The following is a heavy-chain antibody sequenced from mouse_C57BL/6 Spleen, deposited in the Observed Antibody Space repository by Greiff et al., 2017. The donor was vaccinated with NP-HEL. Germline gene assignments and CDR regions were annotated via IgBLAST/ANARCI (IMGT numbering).Heavy chain of an antibody. D-gene: IGHD1-1*01. V-gene: IGHV5-9*01. CDR2: ISGGGGNT. Sequence: EVHLVESGGGLVKPGGSLKLSCAASGFTFSSYTMSWVLQTPEKRLEWVATISGGGGNTYYPDSVKGRFTISRDNAKNTLYLQMSSLRSEDTALYYCARLLNYYGSSPFAYWGQGTLVTVSA. J-gene: IGHJ3*01. CDR3: ARLLNYYGSSPFAY. CDR1: GFTFSSYT.